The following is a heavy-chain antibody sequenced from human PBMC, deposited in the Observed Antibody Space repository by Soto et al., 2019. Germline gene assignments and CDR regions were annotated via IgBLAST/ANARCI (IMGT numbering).Heavy chain of an antibody. J-gene: IGHJ5*02. CDR1: GFTFSSYW. Sequence: GGSLRLSCAASGFTFSSYWMSWVRQAPGKGLEWVANIKQDGSEKYYVDSVKGRFTISRDNAKNSLYLQMNSLRAEDTAVYYCARVSPLIADRLGNWFDPWGQGTLVTVSS. CDR3: ARVSPLIADRLGNWFDP. V-gene: IGHV3-7*03. CDR2: IKQDGSEK. D-gene: IGHD6-6*01.